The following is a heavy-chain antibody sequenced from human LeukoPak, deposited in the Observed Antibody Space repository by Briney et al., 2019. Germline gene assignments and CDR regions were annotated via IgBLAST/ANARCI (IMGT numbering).Heavy chain of an antibody. CDR1: GGSISSYY. D-gene: IGHD3-10*01. CDR3: ARGRGAPSGSYYDDY. V-gene: IGHV4-59*01. Sequence: SETLSLTCTVSGGSISSYYWSWIRQPPGKGLEWIGYIYYSGSTNYNPSLKSRVTISVDTSKNQFSLKLSSVTAADTAVYYCARGRGAPSGSYYDDYWGQGTLVTVSS. CDR2: IYYSGST. J-gene: IGHJ4*02.